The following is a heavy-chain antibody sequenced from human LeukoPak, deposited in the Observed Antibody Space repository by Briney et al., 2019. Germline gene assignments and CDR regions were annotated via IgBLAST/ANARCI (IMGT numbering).Heavy chain of an antibody. Sequence: PGGSLRLSCAAAGFTFSSYGMHWVRQAPGKGLEWQAAEWYDGNDNVYGDSVKGRFTIYRANAKNTLYLHLTSLRAEATAVYYCAKAHRYCSGTLCYAIECWGQGTLVTVSS. J-gene: IGHJ4*02. V-gene: IGHV3-33*06. CDR3: AKAHRYCSGTLCYAIEC. CDR1: GFTFSSYG. D-gene: IGHD2-2*01. CDR2: EWYDGNDN.